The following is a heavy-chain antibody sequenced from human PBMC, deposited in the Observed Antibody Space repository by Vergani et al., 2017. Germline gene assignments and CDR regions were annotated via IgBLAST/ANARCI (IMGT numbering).Heavy chain of an antibody. Sequence: QVQLQESGPGLVKPSETLSLTCTVSGGSISSYYWSWIRQPPGKGLEWIGYIYYSGSTNYNPSLKSRVTISVDTSKNQFSLKLSSVTAADTAVYYCARPAGGAQKGGKYYYYGMDVWGQGTTVTVSS. CDR1: GGSISSYY. D-gene: IGHD6-19*01. CDR3: ARPAGGAQKGGKYYYYGMDV. CDR2: IYYSGST. V-gene: IGHV4-59*12. J-gene: IGHJ6*02.